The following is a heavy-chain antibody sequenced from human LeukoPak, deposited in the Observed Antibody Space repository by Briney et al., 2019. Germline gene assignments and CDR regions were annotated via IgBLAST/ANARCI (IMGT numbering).Heavy chain of an antibody. CDR1: DGSVSSVGYY. D-gene: IGHD5-24*01. CDR2: IHYSGTT. CDR3: ARRDQAIDY. J-gene: IGHJ4*02. V-gene: IGHV4-39*01. Sequence: SETLSLTCTVSDGSVSSVGYYWGWIRQPPGKGLEWIGSIHYSGTTYYNPSLASRVTIFVDTSKNQFSLRLSSVTAADTAVYYCARRDQAIDYWGQGTLVTVSS.